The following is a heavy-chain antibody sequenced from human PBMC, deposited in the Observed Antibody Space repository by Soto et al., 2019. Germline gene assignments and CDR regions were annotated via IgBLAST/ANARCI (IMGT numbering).Heavy chain of an antibody. J-gene: IGHJ3*02. V-gene: IGHV1-18*04. D-gene: IGHD6-19*01. Sequence: ASVKVSCKASGYTFTSYYMHWVRQAPGQGLEWMGWISAYNGNTNYAQKLQGRVTMTTDTSTSTAYMELRSLRSDDTAVYYCARAGSGWYIVAFDIWGQGTMVTVS. CDR2: ISAYNGNT. CDR1: GYTFTSYY. CDR3: ARAGSGWYIVAFDI.